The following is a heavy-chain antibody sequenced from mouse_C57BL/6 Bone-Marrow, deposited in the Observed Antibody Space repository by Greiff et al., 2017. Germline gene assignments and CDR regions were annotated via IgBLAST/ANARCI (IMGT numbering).Heavy chain of an antibody. CDR2: IYPGSGST. CDR3: ARPDYSNYWYFDV. D-gene: IGHD2-5*01. J-gene: IGHJ1*03. CDR1: GYTFTSYG. V-gene: IGHV1-55*01. Sequence: QVQLQQPGAELVKPGASVKMSCKASGYTFTSYGITWVKQRPGQGLEWIGDIYPGSGSTNYNEKFKSKAALTVDTSSSTAYLQLSSLTSEDSAVYYCARPDYSNYWYFDVWGTGTTVTVSS.